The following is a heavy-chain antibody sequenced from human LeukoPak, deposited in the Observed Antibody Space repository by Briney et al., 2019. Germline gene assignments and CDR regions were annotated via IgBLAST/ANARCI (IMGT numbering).Heavy chain of an antibody. CDR3: ARGRRLITIFGVVTYYFDY. J-gene: IGHJ4*02. CDR1: GGSISSGGYY. Sequence: PSETLSLTCTVSGGSISSGGYYWSWIRQHPGKGLEWIGYIYYSGSTYYNPSLKSRVTISVDTSKNQFSLKLSSVTAADTAVYYCARGRRLITIFGVVTYYFDYWGQGTLVTVSS. CDR2: IYYSGST. V-gene: IGHV4-31*03. D-gene: IGHD3-3*01.